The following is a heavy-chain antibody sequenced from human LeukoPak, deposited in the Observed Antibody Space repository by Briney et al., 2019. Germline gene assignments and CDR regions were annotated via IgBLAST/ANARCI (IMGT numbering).Heavy chain of an antibody. CDR3: ARGTTYYGSDYFDY. CDR2: MNPNSGNT. V-gene: IGHV1-8*01. CDR1: GYTFTSYD. J-gene: IGHJ4*02. Sequence: ASVNVSCKASGYTFTSYDINWVRQATGQGLEWMGWMNPNSGNTGYAQKFQGRVTMTRNTSISTAYMELSSLRSEDTAVYYCARGTTYYGSDYFDYWGQGTLVTVSS. D-gene: IGHD3-10*01.